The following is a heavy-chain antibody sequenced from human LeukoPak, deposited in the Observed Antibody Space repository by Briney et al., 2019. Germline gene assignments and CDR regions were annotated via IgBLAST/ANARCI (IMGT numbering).Heavy chain of an antibody. CDR2: DYYSGST. J-gene: IGHJ4*02. V-gene: IGHV4-39*01. D-gene: IGHD6-13*01. Sequence: SETLSLTCTVSGGSISSSSYYWGWIRQPPGKGLKWIASDYYSGSTYYNPSLKSRVTISVDTSKNQFSLKLSSVTAADTAVYYCARYPYSSSCQWPDYWGQGTLVTVSS. CDR3: ARYPYSSSCQWPDY. CDR1: GGSISSSSYY.